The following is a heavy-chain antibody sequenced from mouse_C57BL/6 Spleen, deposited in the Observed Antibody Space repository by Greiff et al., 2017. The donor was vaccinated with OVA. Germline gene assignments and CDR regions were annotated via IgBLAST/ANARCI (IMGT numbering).Heavy chain of an antibody. CDR2: ISNGGGST. V-gene: IGHV5-12*01. D-gene: IGHD2-4*01. Sequence: EVKLQESGGGLVQPGGSLKLSCAASGFTFSDYYMYWVRQTPEKRLEWVAYISNGGGSTYYPDTVKGRFTISRDNAKNTLYLQMSRLKSEDTAMYYCARLAYDYEYYFDYWGQGTTLTVSS. CDR1: GFTFSDYY. CDR3: ARLAYDYEYYFDY. J-gene: IGHJ2*01.